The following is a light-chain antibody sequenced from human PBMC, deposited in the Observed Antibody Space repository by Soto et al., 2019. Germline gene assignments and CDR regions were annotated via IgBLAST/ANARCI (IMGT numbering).Light chain of an antibody. CDR1: QGISSY. J-gene: IGKJ5*01. CDR3: QQLYSYPIT. V-gene: IGKV1-9*01. CDR2: GAS. Sequence: DIQLTQSPSFLSASVGDRVTITCRASQGISSYLAWYHQEPGKAPKLLISGASTLQSGVPSRFSGSGSGTEFTLTISSLQPEAFATYYCQQLYSYPITFGQGTRLEIK.